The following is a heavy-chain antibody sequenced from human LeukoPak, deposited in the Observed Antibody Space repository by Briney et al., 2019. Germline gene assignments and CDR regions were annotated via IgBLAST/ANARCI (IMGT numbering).Heavy chain of an antibody. J-gene: IGHJ6*03. CDR1: GGSVSSSSYY. Sequence: SETLSLTCTVSGGSVSSSSYYWGWIRQPPGKGLEWIGSIYYSGTTYYNSSLESRVTMSVDTSKNHFSLILTSVTAADTAVYYCARQASDYFYYYMDVWGKETTVTVS. CDR2: IYYSGTT. CDR3: ARQASDYFYYYMDV. V-gene: IGHV4-39*01.